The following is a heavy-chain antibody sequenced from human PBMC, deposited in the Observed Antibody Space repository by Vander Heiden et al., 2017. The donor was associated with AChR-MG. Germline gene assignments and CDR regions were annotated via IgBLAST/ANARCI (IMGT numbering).Heavy chain of an antibody. D-gene: IGHD4-17*01. CDR1: GFTFSSYA. Sequence: QVQLVESGGGVVQPGRSLRLSCAASGFTFSSYAMHWVRQAPGKGLGWVAVISYDGSNKYYADSVKGRFTISRDNSKNTLYLQMNSLRAEDTAVYYCAREWGTNSGDYESHWGQGTLVTVSS. CDR2: ISYDGSNK. V-gene: IGHV3-30-3*01. J-gene: IGHJ4*02. CDR3: AREWGTNSGDYESH.